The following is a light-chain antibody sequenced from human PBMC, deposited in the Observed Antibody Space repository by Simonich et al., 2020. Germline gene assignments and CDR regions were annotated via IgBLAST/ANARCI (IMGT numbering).Light chain of an antibody. CDR3: SSYTSSSTWV. Sequence: QSALTQPDSVSGSPGQSITISCTETSSDVGGYNYVSWYQPHPGKAPKLMLYDVSKRPSGVSNRFSGSKSGNTASLTISVLQAEDEADYYCSSYTSSSTWVFGGGTKLTVL. V-gene: IGLV2-14*01. J-gene: IGLJ3*02. CDR2: DVS. CDR1: SSDVGGYNY.